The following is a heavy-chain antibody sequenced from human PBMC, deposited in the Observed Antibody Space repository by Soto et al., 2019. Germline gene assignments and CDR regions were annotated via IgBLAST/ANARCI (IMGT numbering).Heavy chain of an antibody. CDR2: TYYRSKWYN. CDR1: GDSLSSNSAA. Sequence: SQTLSLTCAISGDSLSSNSAAWNWSRQSPSRGLEWLGRTYYRSKWYNDYAASVKSRMTINPDTSKNQFSLKLSSVTAADTAVYYCARTTPSTIFGVVIPQDWFDPWGQGTLVTVSS. V-gene: IGHV6-1*01. D-gene: IGHD3-3*01. CDR3: ARTTPSTIFGVVIPQDWFDP. J-gene: IGHJ5*02.